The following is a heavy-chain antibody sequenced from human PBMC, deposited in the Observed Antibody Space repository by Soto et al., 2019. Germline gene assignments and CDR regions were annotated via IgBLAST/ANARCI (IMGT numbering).Heavy chain of an antibody. J-gene: IGHJ4*02. CDR3: AHRRMVTGEFDY. V-gene: IGHV2-5*02. Sequence: QITLKESGPTLVNPTQTLTLTCTFSGFSLSTNGVCVGWIRQPPRKALEWLALIYWDDDKRYSPSLKSRLTLTKDTSKNPVVLTMTNMDPVDTATYYCAHRRMVTGEFDYWGQGTLVTGSS. CDR1: GFSLSTNGVC. CDR2: IYWDDDK. D-gene: IGHD7-27*01.